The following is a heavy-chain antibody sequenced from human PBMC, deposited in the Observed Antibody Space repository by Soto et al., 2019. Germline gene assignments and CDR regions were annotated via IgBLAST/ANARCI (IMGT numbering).Heavy chain of an antibody. CDR3: ARAVTTVTTYLYYYYGMDV. D-gene: IGHD4-17*01. CDR2: IIPIFGTA. Sequence: QVQLVQSGAEVKKPGSSVKVSCKASGGTFSSYAISWVRQAPGQGLEWMGGIIPIFGTANYAQKFQGRVTITADESTSTAYMELSSRRSEDTAVYYCARAVTTVTTYLYYYYGMDVWGQGTTVTVSS. J-gene: IGHJ6*02. V-gene: IGHV1-69*01. CDR1: GGTFSSYA.